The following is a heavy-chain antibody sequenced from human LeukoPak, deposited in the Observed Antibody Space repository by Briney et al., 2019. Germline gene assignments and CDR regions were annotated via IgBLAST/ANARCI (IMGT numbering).Heavy chain of an antibody. CDR1: GYTFTGYY. Sequence: ASVKVSCKASGYTFTGYYIHWVRQAPGQGLEWMGWINPNSGGTNYAQKFQGRVIMTRDTSISTAYMELSRLRSDDTAVYYSARGPPFTIFGVAALDYWGQGTLVTVSS. V-gene: IGHV1-2*02. D-gene: IGHD3-3*01. J-gene: IGHJ4*02. CDR3: ARGPPFTIFGVAALDY. CDR2: INPNSGGT.